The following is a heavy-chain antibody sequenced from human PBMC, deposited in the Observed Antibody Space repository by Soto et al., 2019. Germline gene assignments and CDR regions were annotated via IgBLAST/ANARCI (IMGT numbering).Heavy chain of an antibody. CDR3: ARDQVPNASRLGDAFDI. Sequence: GASVKVSCKASGSTFTSHYIHWVRQAPGQGLEWMGVINPSGGSKSYADSFQGRVTMTRDTSTSTVYMELSSLRSEDTAVYYCARDQVPNASRLGDAFDIWGQGTMVTVSS. CDR2: INPSGGSK. D-gene: IGHD6-6*01. CDR1: GSTFTSHY. V-gene: IGHV1-46*01. J-gene: IGHJ3*02.